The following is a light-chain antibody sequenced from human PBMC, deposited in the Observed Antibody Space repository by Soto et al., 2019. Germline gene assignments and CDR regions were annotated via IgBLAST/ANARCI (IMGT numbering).Light chain of an antibody. CDR1: ISNIGSNT. CDR3: AAWHDSLNGGV. J-gene: IGLJ3*02. CDR2: SNN. V-gene: IGLV1-44*01. Sequence: QSVLTQPPSASGTPGQRVTISCSGSISNIGSNTVNWYQQLPGTAPKVLIYSNNQRPSGVTDRFSGSKFGTSASLASSGLQAVDEADYYCAAWHDSLNGGVFGGGTQLTVL.